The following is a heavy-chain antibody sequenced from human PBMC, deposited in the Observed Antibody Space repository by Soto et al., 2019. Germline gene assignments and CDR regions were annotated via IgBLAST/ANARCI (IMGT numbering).Heavy chain of an antibody. V-gene: IGHV3-23*01. D-gene: IGHD6-13*01. CDR3: AKDQRGFSSPARIYY. CDR1: GFTFSSYA. Sequence: EVQLLESGGGVVQPGGSLRLSCAASGFTFSSYAMSWVRQAPGKGLEWVSSTSGSGGSTYYADSVKGRFTISRDNAKNTLYLQMNSLRAADTAVYYCAKDQRGFSSPARIYYWGQGNLVTVSS. CDR2: TSGSGGST. J-gene: IGHJ4*02.